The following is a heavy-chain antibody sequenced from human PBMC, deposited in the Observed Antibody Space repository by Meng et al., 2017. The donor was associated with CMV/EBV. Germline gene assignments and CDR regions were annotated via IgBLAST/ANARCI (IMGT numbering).Heavy chain of an antibody. CDR1: GFTFSSYW. CDR3: ARVVSYYDSSGYYDY. Sequence: EVQLVESGGGLVQPGGSLRLACAASGFTFSSYWMHWVRQATGKGLVWVSRINSDGSSTSYADSVKGRFTISRDNAKNTLYLQMNSLRAEDTAVYYCARVVSYYDSSGYYDYWGQGTLVTVSS. J-gene: IGHJ4*02. CDR2: INSDGSST. V-gene: IGHV3-74*01. D-gene: IGHD3-22*01.